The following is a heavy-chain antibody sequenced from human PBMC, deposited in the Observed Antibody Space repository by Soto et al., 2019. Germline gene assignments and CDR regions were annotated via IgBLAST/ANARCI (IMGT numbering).Heavy chain of an antibody. Sequence: ASVKVSCKASGYTFTSYAMHWVRQAPGQRLEWMGWINAGNGNTKYSQKFQGRVTITRDTSASTAYMELSSLRSEDTAVYYCARVRIADCTNGVCPWPFDYWGQGTLVTVSS. V-gene: IGHV1-3*01. D-gene: IGHD2-8*01. CDR2: INAGNGNT. J-gene: IGHJ4*02. CDR1: GYTFTSYA. CDR3: ARVRIADCTNGVCPWPFDY.